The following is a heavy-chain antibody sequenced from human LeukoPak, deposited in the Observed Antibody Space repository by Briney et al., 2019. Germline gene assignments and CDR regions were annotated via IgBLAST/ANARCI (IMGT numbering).Heavy chain of an antibody. J-gene: IGHJ5*02. D-gene: IGHD2-8*02. CDR2: IIPIFATT. V-gene: IGHV1-69*05. CDR3: ARNVAAAGGWFDP. Sequence: SVKVSCKASGGTFSSLTINWVRQAPGQGLEWVGGIIPIFATTNYAQKFQGRVTITTDESTSTAYMELTSLSSADTAVYYCARNVAAAGGWFDPWGQGTLVTVSS. CDR1: GGTFSSLT.